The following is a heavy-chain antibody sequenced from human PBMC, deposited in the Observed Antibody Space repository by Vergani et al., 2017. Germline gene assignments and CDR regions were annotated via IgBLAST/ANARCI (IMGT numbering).Heavy chain of an antibody. J-gene: IGHJ6*03. V-gene: IGHV3-30-3*01. CDR3: ARDSRDGYKDYYYYMDV. Sequence: QVQLVESGGGVVQPGRSLRLSCAASRFTFSSYTMHWVRQAPGKGLEWVAVISYDGSNTYYADSVKGRFTISRDNSKNTLYLQMNSLRAEDTAVYYCARDSRDGYKDYYYYMDVWGKGTTVTVSS. CDR2: ISYDGSNT. CDR1: RFTFSSYT. D-gene: IGHD5-24*01.